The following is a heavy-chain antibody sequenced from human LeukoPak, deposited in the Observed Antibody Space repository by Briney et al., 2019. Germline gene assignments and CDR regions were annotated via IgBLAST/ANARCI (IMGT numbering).Heavy chain of an antibody. CDR3: ARLHPYASGMEDGFDI. CDR2: IRSYNGNT. CDR1: GYTFTTYG. Sequence: ASVKVSCKASGYTFTTYGISWVRQAPGHGLEWMGWIRSYNGNTNYAQNVQGRLTMTTDTSTSTAYMELTSLTSDDTVGYYCARLHPYASGMEDGFDIWGQGTTVTVSS. J-gene: IGHJ3*02. D-gene: IGHD3-10*01. V-gene: IGHV1-18*01.